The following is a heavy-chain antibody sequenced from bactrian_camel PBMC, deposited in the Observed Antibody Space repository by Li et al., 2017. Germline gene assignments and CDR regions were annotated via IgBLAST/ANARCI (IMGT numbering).Heavy chain of an antibody. V-gene: IGHV3-2*01. Sequence: HVQLVESGGGLVQPGGSLRLSCAASGFTFSNYAMTWVRQAEGKGLEWVATIYTDISRTAYADSVKGRFTISRDNAKNTLYLQMDSLKPDDTAIYYCAASSLHQCSGRRRADFGFWGQGTQVTVS. CDR3: AASSLHQCSGRRRADFGF. CDR1: GFTFSNYA. D-gene: IGHD2*01. CDR2: IYTDISRT. J-gene: IGHJ6*01.